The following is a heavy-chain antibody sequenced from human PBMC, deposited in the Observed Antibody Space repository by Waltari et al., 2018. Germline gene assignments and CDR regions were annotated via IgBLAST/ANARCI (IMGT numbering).Heavy chain of an antibody. V-gene: IGHV3-74*01. Sequence: EVQLVESGGGLVQPGGSLRLSCAASGFTFSTYWVNGVRQAPGKGLVWVSRIKKDGRSTSYADSVKGRFTISRDNARNTLYLQMSSLRVEDTAVYYCARDYGMDVWGQGTTVTVSS. J-gene: IGHJ6*02. CDR1: GFTFSTYW. CDR3: ARDYGMDV. CDR2: IKKDGRST.